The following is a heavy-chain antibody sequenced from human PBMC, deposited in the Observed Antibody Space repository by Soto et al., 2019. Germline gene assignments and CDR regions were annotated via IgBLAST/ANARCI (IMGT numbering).Heavy chain of an antibody. D-gene: IGHD3-3*01. Sequence: QVQVVESGGGVVQPGRSLRLSCAASGFTFSSFGMHWVRQAPGKGLEWVSLIWYDGSKKSYGDSVKGRFTISRDNSRNTVYLQTNSLRAYDTAVYYCARDASYYSLWSGYYPSRNGMDVWGQGTTVTVSS. CDR1: GFTFSSFG. CDR2: IWYDGSKK. V-gene: IGHV3-33*01. CDR3: ARDASYYSLWSGYYPSRNGMDV. J-gene: IGHJ6*02.